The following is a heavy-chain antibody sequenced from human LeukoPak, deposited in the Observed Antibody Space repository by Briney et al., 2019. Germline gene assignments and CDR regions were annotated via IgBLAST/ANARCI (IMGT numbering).Heavy chain of an antibody. V-gene: IGHV3-30*03. CDR2: ISYDGNNK. CDR1: GFTFSNYG. J-gene: IGHJ4*02. Sequence: GGSLRLSCAASGFTFSNYGMHWVRQAPGKGLEWVALISYDGNNKDFAGSVKGRFTISRDNSKNTMFLQMNSLRGEDTAVYYCARGLGRSGFDYWGQGTLVTVSS. CDR3: ARGLGRSGFDY.